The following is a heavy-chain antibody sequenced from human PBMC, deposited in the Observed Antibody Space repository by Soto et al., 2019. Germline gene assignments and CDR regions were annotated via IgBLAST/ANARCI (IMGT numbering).Heavy chain of an antibody. V-gene: IGHV1-69*02. CDR3: ARVGGGLLWFGELRYNWFDP. CDR2: IIPILGIA. D-gene: IGHD3-10*01. J-gene: IGHJ5*02. Sequence: QVQLVQSGAEVKKPGSSVKVSCKASGGTFSSYTISWVRQAPGQGLEWMGRIIPILGIANYAQKFQGRVTITADKSTSTAYMELSSLRSEDTAVYYCARVGGGLLWFGELRYNWFDPWGQGTLVTVSS. CDR1: GGTFSSYT.